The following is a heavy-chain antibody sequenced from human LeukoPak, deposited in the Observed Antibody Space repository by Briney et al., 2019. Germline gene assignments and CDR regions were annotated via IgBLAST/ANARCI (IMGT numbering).Heavy chain of an antibody. CDR1: GFTFSSYA. V-gene: IGHV3-23*01. Sequence: GGSLRPSCAASGFTFSSYAMSWVRQAPGKGLEWVSAISGSGGSTYYADSVKGRFTISRDNSKNTLYLQMNSLRAEDTAVYYCAKPPTVAGYYYYYMDVWGKGTTVTVSS. D-gene: IGHD6-19*01. CDR2: ISGSGGST. CDR3: AKPPTVAGYYYYYMDV. J-gene: IGHJ6*03.